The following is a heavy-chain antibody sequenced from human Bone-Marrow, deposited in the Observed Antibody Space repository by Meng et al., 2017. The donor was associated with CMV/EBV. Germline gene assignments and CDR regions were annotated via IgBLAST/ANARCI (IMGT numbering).Heavy chain of an antibody. J-gene: IGHJ4*02. V-gene: IGHV4-61*02. CDR1: GGSISSGSYY. CDR2: THTSGNT. D-gene: IGHD1-1*01. CDR3: ARGDRVELEPFDY. Sequence: QVPLTESGPGLVKPSQILSLTCTVSGGSISSGSYYWNWIRQPAGKGLEWIGRTHTSGNTNYNPSLKSRVTISVDTSKNQLSLKVTSVTAADTAVYYCARGDRVELEPFDYWGRGILVTVSS.